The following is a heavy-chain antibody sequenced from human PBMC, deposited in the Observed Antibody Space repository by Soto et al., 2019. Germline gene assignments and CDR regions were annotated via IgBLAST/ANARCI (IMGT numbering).Heavy chain of an antibody. Sequence: GSQRLSCAASGFTLSSYPMRWVRQAPGKGLEWVSTISGSGGNTYYADSVKGRFTISRDNAKNSLYLQMDSLRVEDTAVYYCARDQGNNWDLDYWGQGTQVTVSS. CDR3: ARDQGNNWDLDY. J-gene: IGHJ4*02. CDR1: GFTLSSYP. D-gene: IGHD1-20*01. V-gene: IGHV3-23*01. CDR2: ISGSGGNT.